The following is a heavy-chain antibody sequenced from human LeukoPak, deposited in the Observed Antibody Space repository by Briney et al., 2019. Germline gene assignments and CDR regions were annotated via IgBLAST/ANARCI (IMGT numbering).Heavy chain of an antibody. D-gene: IGHD2-15*01. CDR3: ARGPPAATWFYFDY. CDR2: ISYDGSNK. V-gene: IGHV3-30*04. J-gene: IGHJ4*02. CDR1: GFTFSSYA. Sequence: GRSLRRTCAASGFTFSSYAMHWVRQAPGKGLEWVAVISYDGSNKYYADSVKGRFTISRDNSKNTLYLQMNSLRAEDTAVYYCARGPPAATWFYFDYWGQGTLVTVSS.